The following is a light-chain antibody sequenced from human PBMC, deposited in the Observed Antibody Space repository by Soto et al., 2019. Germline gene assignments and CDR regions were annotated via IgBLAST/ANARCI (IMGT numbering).Light chain of an antibody. CDR1: QTVSSNY. CDR2: GAS. Sequence: EILLTQSPDTLSLSPGKRPTLSSRASQTVSSNYLAWCQQRPGQAPRLLIYGASTRAAGIPDRFSGSGSGTDFTLTITRLEPEDSAVYFCQQYTGPPTTFGQGTRLENK. J-gene: IGKJ5*01. V-gene: IGKV3-20*01. CDR3: QQYTGPPTT.